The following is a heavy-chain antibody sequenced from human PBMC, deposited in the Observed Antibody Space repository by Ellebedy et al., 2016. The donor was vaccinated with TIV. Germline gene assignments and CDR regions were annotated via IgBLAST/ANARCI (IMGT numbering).Heavy chain of an antibody. D-gene: IGHD1-26*01. CDR1: GFIFSSYG. CDR3: ARGMYSGSYYQLGYYFDY. V-gene: IGHV3-30*03. CDR2: ISSDGMNK. Sequence: GESLKISCAASGFIFSSYGMHWVRQAPGKGLEWVAIISSDGMNKFYADSVKGRFTISRDNSKNTLSLQMNSLRAEDTAVYYCARGMYSGSYYQLGYYFDYWGQGTLVTVSS. J-gene: IGHJ4*02.